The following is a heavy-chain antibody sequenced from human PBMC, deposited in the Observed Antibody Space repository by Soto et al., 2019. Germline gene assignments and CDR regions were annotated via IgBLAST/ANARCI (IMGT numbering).Heavy chain of an antibody. CDR1: GYTFTSYY. Sequence: QVQLVQSGAEVKKPGASVKVSCKASGYTFTSYYMHWVRQAPGQGLEWMGIINPSGGSTSYAQKFQGRVTMTRDTSTSTVYMELISLRYEDTAVYYCARDGVVRGVSDYYDGMDVWGQGTTVTVSS. V-gene: IGHV1-46*01. CDR3: ARDGVVRGVSDYYDGMDV. CDR2: INPSGGST. D-gene: IGHD3-10*01. J-gene: IGHJ6*02.